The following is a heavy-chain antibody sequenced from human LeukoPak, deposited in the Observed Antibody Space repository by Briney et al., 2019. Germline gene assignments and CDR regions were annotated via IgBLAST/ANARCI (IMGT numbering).Heavy chain of an antibody. D-gene: IGHD2-15*01. CDR3: ARAGYCSGGSCYNTPLY. CDR2: ISAYNGNT. V-gene: IGHV1-18*01. CDR1: GYTFTSYG. Sequence: GASVKVSCKASGYTFTSYGISWVRQAPGQGLEWMGWISAYNGNTNYAQKLQGRVTMTTDTSTSTAYRELRSLRSDDTAVYYCARAGYCSGGSCYNTPLYWGQGTLVTVSS. J-gene: IGHJ4*02.